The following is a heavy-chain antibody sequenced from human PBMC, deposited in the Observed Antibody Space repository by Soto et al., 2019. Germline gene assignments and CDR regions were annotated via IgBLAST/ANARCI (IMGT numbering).Heavy chain of an antibody. CDR3: ARGPLSLYSADFR. D-gene: IGHD1-26*01. CDR1: GYTFTSYA. CDR2: INGGNGDT. Sequence: QVPLVQSGAEVKKPGASVRISCRTSGYTFTSYAITWLRHAPGQRLEWMVWINGGNGDTKYSQKFQDRLSITRDTSATTVSLGLSSLTSEDTAIYYCARGPLSLYSADFRWGQGTLVTVSS. J-gene: IGHJ4*02. V-gene: IGHV1-3*01.